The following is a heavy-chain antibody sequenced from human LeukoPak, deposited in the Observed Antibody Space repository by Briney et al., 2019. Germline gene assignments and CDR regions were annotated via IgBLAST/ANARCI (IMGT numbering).Heavy chain of an antibody. V-gene: IGHV3-23*01. CDR1: GFTFSSYA. D-gene: IGHD5-24*01. J-gene: IGHJ4*02. Sequence: GGSLRLSCAGSGFTFSSYAMTWVRQAPGTGLEWVSAISGSGGSTYYADSVKGRFTISRDNSKNTLYLQMNSLRAEDTAVYYCAKGGGLQPFDYWGQGTLVTVSS. CDR2: ISGSGGST. CDR3: AKGGGLQPFDY.